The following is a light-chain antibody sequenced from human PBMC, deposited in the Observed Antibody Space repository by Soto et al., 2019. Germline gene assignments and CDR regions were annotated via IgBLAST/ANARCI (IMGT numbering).Light chain of an antibody. CDR1: QVVSSAY. V-gene: IGKV3-20*01. Sequence: EIVLTQSPGTLSLSPGERATLSCRASQVVSSAYLAWYQQKPGQAPRLLIYDASSRAPGIPDRFSGSGSVTDFTLTITRLEPEDSAVYYCQQYGSSLKFGGGTKVEIK. J-gene: IGKJ4*01. CDR2: DAS. CDR3: QQYGSSLK.